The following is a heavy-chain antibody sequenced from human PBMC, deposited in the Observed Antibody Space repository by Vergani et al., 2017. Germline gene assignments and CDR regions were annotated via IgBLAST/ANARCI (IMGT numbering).Heavy chain of an antibody. CDR2: IYYSGST. Sequence: QVQLQESGPGLVKPSQTLSLTCTVSGGSISSGGYYWSWIRQHPGKGLEWIGYIYYSGSTYYNPSLKSRVTISVDTAKNQFSLWVNSVTAADTAVYFCARASLRALVGYYNYMTSGAKEKRSSSP. CDR1: GGSISSGGYY. J-gene: IGHJ6*03. D-gene: IGHD3-16*02. V-gene: IGHV4-31*03. CDR3: ARASLRALVGYYNYMTS.